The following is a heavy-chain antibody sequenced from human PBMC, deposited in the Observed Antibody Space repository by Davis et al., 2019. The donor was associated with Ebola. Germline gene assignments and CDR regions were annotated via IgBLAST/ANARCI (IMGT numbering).Heavy chain of an antibody. Sequence: GESLKISCAVSGFNFSHYAMTWVRQAPGKGLEWISYIGRGSSPIYYADSVKSRFTISRDNANNSLYLHMNSLGDEDTAVYYCARDSGISEADDYWGQGTLVTVSS. V-gene: IGHV3-48*02. CDR2: IGRGSSPI. D-gene: IGHD6-13*01. CDR1: GFNFSHYA. CDR3: ARDSGISEADDY. J-gene: IGHJ4*02.